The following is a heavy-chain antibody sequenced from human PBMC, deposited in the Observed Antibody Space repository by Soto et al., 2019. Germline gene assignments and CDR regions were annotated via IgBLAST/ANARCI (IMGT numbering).Heavy chain of an antibody. Sequence: ASVKVSCKASGYSFTSLDINWVRQTTGQGLEWMGWMQPSSGRTGYAQKFQGRVTMTRDTSINTAYMELSSLTSDDTAFYYCAQXVVAGAKKGLGDYYYYYGMDVWGQGPTVTVSS. D-gene: IGHD1-26*01. CDR1: GYSFTSLD. CDR2: MQPSSGRT. V-gene: IGHV1-8*01. J-gene: IGHJ6*02. CDR3: AQXVVAGAKKGLGDYYYYYGMDV.